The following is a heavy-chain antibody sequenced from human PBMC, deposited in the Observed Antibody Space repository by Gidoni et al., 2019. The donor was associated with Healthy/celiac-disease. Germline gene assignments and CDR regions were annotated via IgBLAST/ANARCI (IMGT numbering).Heavy chain of an antibody. Sequence: QVQLQESGPGLVKPSETLSLTCTVSGGSISSYYWSWIRQPPGKGLEWIGYIYYSGITNYNPSLKSRVTISVDTSKNQFSLKVSSVTAADTAVYYCARDLAVAGTELWGQGTLVTVSS. CDR3: ARDLAVAGTEL. D-gene: IGHD6-19*01. J-gene: IGHJ4*02. CDR1: GGSISSYY. V-gene: IGHV4-59*01. CDR2: IYYSGIT.